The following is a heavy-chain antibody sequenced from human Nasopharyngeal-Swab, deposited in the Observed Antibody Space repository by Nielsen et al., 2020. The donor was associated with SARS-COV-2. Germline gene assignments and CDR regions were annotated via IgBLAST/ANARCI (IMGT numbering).Heavy chain of an antibody. CDR2: ISYDGSNK. CDR1: GFTFSRYW. CDR3: ARDRTNDYYYYMDV. Sequence: GESLKISCAASGFTFSRYWMHWVRQAPGKGLEWVAVISYDGSNKYYADSVKGRFTISRDNSKNTLYLQMNSLRAEDTAVYYCARDRTNDYYYYMDVWGKGTTVTVSS. V-gene: IGHV3-30*03. D-gene: IGHD1-1*01. J-gene: IGHJ6*03.